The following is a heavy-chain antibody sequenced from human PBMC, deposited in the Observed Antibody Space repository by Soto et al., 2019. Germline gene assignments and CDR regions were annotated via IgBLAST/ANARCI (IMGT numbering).Heavy chain of an antibody. CDR3: AKEGSMVRGTDAFDI. V-gene: IGHV3-30*18. CDR2: ISYDGSNK. CDR1: GFTFSSYG. Sequence: GGSLRLSCAASGFTFSSYGMHWVRQAPVKGLEWVAVISYDGSNKYYADSVKGRFTISRDNSKNTLYLQMNSLRAEDTAVYYCAKEGSMVRGTDAFDIWGQGTMVTVSS. D-gene: IGHD3-10*01. J-gene: IGHJ3*02.